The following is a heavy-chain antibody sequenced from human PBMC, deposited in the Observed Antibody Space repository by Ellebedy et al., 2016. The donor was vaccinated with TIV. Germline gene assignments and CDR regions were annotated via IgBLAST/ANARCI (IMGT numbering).Heavy chain of an antibody. CDR1: GFSFRSYS. CDR2: ISSTSSYI. J-gene: IGHJ6*03. CDR3: VPAAKGAYYTFMDV. V-gene: IGHV3-21*01. Sequence: GGSLRLXCAGSGFSFRSYSMNWVRQAPGKGLEWVSSISSTSSYIYYADSVRGRFTISRDNAKNSLYLQMNSLRAEDMAVYYCVPAAKGAYYTFMDVWGKGTTVTVPS. D-gene: IGHD2-2*01.